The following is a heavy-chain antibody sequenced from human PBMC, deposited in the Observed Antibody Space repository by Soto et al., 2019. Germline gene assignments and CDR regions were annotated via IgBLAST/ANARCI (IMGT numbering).Heavy chain of an antibody. Sequence: LSLTCTVSGGSISSYYWSWIRQPPGKGLEWIGYIYYSGSTNYNPSLKSRVTISVDTSKNQFSLKLSSVTAADTAVYYCAREGPYCSSTSCYWGGMDVWGQGTTVTVSS. J-gene: IGHJ6*02. CDR2: IYYSGST. V-gene: IGHV4-59*01. CDR3: AREGPYCSSTSCYWGGMDV. CDR1: GGSISSYY. D-gene: IGHD2-2*01.